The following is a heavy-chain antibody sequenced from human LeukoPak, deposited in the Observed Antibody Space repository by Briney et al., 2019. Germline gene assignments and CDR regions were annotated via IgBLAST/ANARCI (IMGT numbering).Heavy chain of an antibody. V-gene: IGHV4-4*07. Sequence: SETLSLTCTVSGGSISSYYWSWIRHPAGKGLEWIGRIYTSGSTNYNPSLKSRVTMSVDTSKNQFSLKLSSVTAADTAVYYCARVGDTAMVRGYYYYYGMDVWGQGTTVTVSS. CDR1: GGSISSYY. J-gene: IGHJ6*02. CDR3: ARVGDTAMVRGYYYYYGMDV. D-gene: IGHD5-18*01. CDR2: IYTSGST.